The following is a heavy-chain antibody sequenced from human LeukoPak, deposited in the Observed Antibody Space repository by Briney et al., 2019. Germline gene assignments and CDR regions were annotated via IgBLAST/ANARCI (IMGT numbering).Heavy chain of an antibody. D-gene: IGHD6-13*01. CDR2: IYSGGST. J-gene: IGHJ4*02. CDR3: ARTGIAASEPFDY. Sequence: GGSLRLSCAGSGFTVSGNYIRWVRQAPGKGLEWVSVIYSGGSTYYADSVKGRFTISRNNSKNTLYLQMKSLRADDTAAYYCARTGIAASEPFDYWGQGTLVTVSS. CDR1: GFTVSGNY. V-gene: IGHV3-53*01.